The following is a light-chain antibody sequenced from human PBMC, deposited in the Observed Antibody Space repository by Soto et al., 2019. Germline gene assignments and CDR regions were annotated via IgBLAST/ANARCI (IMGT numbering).Light chain of an antibody. CDR3: LQHNSYPRT. CDR1: QGIGND. Sequence: DIQMTQSPSSLSASVGDRVTITCRASQGIGNDLGWYQQKPGKAPKRLIYLTYSLQTGVPSRFSGSGSGTEFSLTISSLQTEDSATYFCLQHNSYPRTFGQGTKVEIK. J-gene: IGKJ1*01. V-gene: IGKV1-17*01. CDR2: LTY.